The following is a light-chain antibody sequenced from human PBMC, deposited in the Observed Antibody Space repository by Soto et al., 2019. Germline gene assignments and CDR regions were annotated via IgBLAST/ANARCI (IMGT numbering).Light chain of an antibody. Sequence: QSVLTQPPSASGTPGQRVTISCSGSSSNIGSNTVNWYQQLPGTAPKLLIYSNNQRPSGVPDRFSGSKSGTSASLAISGLQSEDEADYYCATWDDSVNGWVFGGGTQLTVL. CDR2: SNN. CDR3: ATWDDSVNGWV. J-gene: IGLJ3*02. V-gene: IGLV1-44*01. CDR1: SSNIGSNT.